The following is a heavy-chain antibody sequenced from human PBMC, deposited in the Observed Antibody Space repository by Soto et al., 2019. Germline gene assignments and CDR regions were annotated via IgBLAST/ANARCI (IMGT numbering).Heavy chain of an antibody. Sequence: ASVKVSCKASGGTFSSYTISWVRQAPGQGLEWMGRIIPILGIANYAQKFQGRVTITRDTSASTAYMELSSLRSEDTAVYYCAREGGPTGIAAAGTRFDPWGQGTLVTVSS. V-gene: IGHV1-69*04. CDR2: IIPILGIA. CDR3: AREGGPTGIAAAGTRFDP. J-gene: IGHJ5*02. CDR1: GGTFSSYT. D-gene: IGHD6-13*01.